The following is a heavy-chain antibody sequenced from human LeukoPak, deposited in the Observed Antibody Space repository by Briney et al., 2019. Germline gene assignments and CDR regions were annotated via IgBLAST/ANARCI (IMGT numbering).Heavy chain of an antibody. CDR1: GFTFSSYS. V-gene: IGHV3-48*01. CDR2: ISSSSSTI. J-gene: IGHJ6*02. D-gene: IGHD5-12*01. Sequence: GGSLRLSCAASGFTFSSYSMNWVRQAPGKGLEWVSYISSSSSTIYYADSVKGRFTISRDNAKNSLYLQMNSLRAEDTAVYYCARVGTTYYYGMDVWGQGTTVPVSS. CDR3: ARVGTTYYYGMDV.